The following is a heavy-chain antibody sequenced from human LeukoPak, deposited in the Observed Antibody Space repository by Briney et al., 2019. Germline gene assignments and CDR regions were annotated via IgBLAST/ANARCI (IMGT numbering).Heavy chain of an antibody. V-gene: IGHV3-7*01. CDR2: IKQDGSEK. Sequence: PGGSLRLSCAASGFTFSSYWMSWVRQAPGKGLEWVANIKQDGSEKYYVDSVEGRFTISRDNAKNSLYLQMNSLRAEDTAVYYCASKTYYYDSSGYYYFDYWGQGTLVTVSS. D-gene: IGHD3-22*01. CDR1: GFTFSSYW. J-gene: IGHJ4*02. CDR3: ASKTYYYDSSGYYYFDY.